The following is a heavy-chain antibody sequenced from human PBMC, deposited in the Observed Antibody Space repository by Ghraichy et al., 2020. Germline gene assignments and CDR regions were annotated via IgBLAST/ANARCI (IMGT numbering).Heavy chain of an antibody. V-gene: IGHV3-30*02. D-gene: IGHD2-21*02. CDR3: AKGQICGGDCYLLDY. CDR1: GFTFSSYG. CDR2: IRYDGSNK. J-gene: IGHJ4*02. Sequence: GGSLRLSCAASGFTFSSYGMHWVRQAPGKGLEWVAFIRYDGSNKYYADSVKGRFTISRDNSKNTLYLQMNSLRAEDTAVYYCAKGQICGGDCYLLDYWGQGTLVTVSS.